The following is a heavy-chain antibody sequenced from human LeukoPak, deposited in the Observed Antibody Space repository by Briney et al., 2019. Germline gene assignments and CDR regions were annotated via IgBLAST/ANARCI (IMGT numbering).Heavy chain of an antibody. V-gene: IGHV1-8*01. Sequence: ASVKVSCKASGYTFTSYDINWVRQATGQGLEWMGWMNPNSGNTGYAQKFQGGVTMTRNTSISTAYMELSSLRSEDTAVYYCARGNINTMIVVVTLSGGGIDYWGQGTLVTLSS. D-gene: IGHD3-22*01. CDR1: GYTFTSYD. CDR3: ARGNINTMIVVVTLSGGGIDY. J-gene: IGHJ4*02. CDR2: MNPNSGNT.